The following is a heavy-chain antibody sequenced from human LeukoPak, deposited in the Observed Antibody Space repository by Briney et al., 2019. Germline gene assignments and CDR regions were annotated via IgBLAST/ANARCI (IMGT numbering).Heavy chain of an antibody. V-gene: IGHV6-1*01. J-gene: IGHJ3*02. Sequence: SQTLSLTCAISGDSVSSNSAAWNWIRQSPSRGLEWLGRTYYRSKWYNDYAVSVKSRITINPDTSKNQFSLQLNSVTPEDTAVYYCARHECTNGVCYTLAFDIWGRGTMVTVSS. CDR1: GDSVSSNSAA. CDR2: TYYRSKWYN. D-gene: IGHD2-8*01. CDR3: ARHECTNGVCYTLAFDI.